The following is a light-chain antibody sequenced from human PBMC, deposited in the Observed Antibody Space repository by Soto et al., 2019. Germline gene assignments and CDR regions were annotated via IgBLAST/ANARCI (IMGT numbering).Light chain of an antibody. V-gene: IGKV3-15*01. Sequence: EIVMTQSPATLSVSPGEGVTLSCRASQGVGITLAWYQQKPGQTPRLLIYNAFTRATGIPARFSGSGSGTEFTLTINSLQSEDSAVCYCQRYNDWPLTFGGGTKVEVK. CDR2: NAF. J-gene: IGKJ4*01. CDR1: QGVGIT. CDR3: QRYNDWPLT.